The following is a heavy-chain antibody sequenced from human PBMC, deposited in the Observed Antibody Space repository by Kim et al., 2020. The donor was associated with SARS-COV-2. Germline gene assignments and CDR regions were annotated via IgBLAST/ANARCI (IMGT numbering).Heavy chain of an antibody. CDR1: GFTFGSYA. CDR3: ERDVILDLGWVFYW. CDR2: ISSDTSHI. V-gene: IGHV3-21*01. J-gene: IGHJ2*01. Sequence: GGSLRLSCAASGFTFGSYAMNWVRQAPGKGLEWVSVISSDTSHIKEADSVTGRFTISSDNAKNSLYLQMNILRLEAAALYYCERDVILDLGWVFYW. D-gene: IGHD3-3*01.